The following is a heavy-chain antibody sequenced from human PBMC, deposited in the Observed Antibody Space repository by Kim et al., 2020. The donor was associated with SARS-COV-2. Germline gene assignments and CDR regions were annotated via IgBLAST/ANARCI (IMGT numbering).Heavy chain of an antibody. V-gene: IGHV1-3*01. D-gene: IGHD5-12*01. CDR3: ARVAGYSGYDGKGGVVFDV. CDR1: GYTFTSYA. Sequence: ASVKVSCKASGYTFTSYAMHWVRQAPGQRLEWMGWINAGNGNTKYSQKFQGRVTITRDTSASTAYMELSSLRSEDTAVYYCARVAGYSGYDGKGGVVFDVWGQGTIVTDSS. J-gene: IGHJ3*01. CDR2: INAGNGNT.